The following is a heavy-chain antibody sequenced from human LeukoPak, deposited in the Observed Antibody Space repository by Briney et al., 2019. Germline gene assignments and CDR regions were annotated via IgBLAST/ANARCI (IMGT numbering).Heavy chain of an antibody. V-gene: IGHV3-23*01. CDR3: ANEIRPNDY. D-gene: IGHD4-17*01. Sequence: GGSLRLSCAASGFTFSSYAMNWVRQAPGKGLEWVSAISISGSKTYYADSVKGRFTISRDNSKNTLYLQMNSLRAEDTAVYYCANEIRPNDYWGQGTQVTVSS. CDR1: GFTFSSYA. J-gene: IGHJ4*02. CDR2: ISISGSKT.